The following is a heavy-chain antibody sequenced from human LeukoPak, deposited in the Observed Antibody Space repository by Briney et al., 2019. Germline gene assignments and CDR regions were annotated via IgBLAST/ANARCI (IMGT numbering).Heavy chain of an antibody. V-gene: IGHV4-4*08. Sequence: SETLSLTCTVFGGSISSYYWSWIRPPPGKGLEWIGYIYTSGSTNYNPSLKSRVTISVDTSKNQFSLKLSSVTAADTAVYYCARRGFGEFFDYWGQGTLVTVSS. CDR2: IYTSGST. J-gene: IGHJ4*02. CDR1: GGSISSYY. CDR3: ARRGFGEFFDY. D-gene: IGHD3-10*01.